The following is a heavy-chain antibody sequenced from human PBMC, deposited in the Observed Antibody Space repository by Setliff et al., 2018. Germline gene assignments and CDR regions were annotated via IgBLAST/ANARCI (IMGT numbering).Heavy chain of an antibody. CDR1: GFTFDDYG. CDR2: INWNGGST. CDR3: ARERDGYSATPHWAY. Sequence: PGGSLRPSCAASGFTFDDYGMSWVRQAPGKGLEWVSGINWNGGSTGYADSVKGRFTISRDNAKNSLYLQMNSLRAEDTALYYCARERDGYSATPHWAYWGQGTLVTVSS. D-gene: IGHD5-18*01. J-gene: IGHJ4*02. V-gene: IGHV3-20*04.